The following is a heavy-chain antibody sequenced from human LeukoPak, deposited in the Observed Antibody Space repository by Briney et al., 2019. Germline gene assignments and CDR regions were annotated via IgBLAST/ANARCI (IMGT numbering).Heavy chain of an antibody. Sequence: GGSLRLSCAASGFTVSTTYMSWVRQAPGKRLEWVSIIYSGGSTYYAHSVKGRFTISRDNSKNTVYLQMNSLRAEDTAVYYCARDLGTNDAFDIWGQGTMLTVSS. J-gene: IGHJ3*02. D-gene: IGHD7-27*01. CDR3: ARDLGTNDAFDI. CDR1: GFTVSTTY. CDR2: IYSGGST. V-gene: IGHV3-53*01.